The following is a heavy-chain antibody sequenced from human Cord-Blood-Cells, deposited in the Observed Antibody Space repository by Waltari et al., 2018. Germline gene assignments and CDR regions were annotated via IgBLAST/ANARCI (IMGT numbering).Heavy chain of an antibody. D-gene: IGHD2-2*01. CDR3: AREKGDIVVVPAAFDY. CDR2: INPNSGGT. J-gene: IGHJ4*02. Sequence: QVQLVQSGAEVKKPGASVKVSCKASGYTFTGYYMPWVRQAPGQGLEWLGWINPNSGGTNYAQKFQGRVTMTRDTSISTAYMELSRLRSDDTAVYYCAREKGDIVVVPAAFDYWGQGTLVTVSS. V-gene: IGHV1-2*02. CDR1: GYTFTGYY.